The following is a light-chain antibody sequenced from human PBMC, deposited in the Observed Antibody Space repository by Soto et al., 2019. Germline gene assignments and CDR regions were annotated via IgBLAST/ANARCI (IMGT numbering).Light chain of an antibody. CDR1: NSNIGSNK. CDR2: SSN. J-gene: IGLJ1*01. Sequence: QTVVTQPPSASGTPGQRVTISCSGSNSNIGSNKVNWYQQLPGTAPKLLIYSSNQRPSGVHDRFSGSKSGTSASLAISGLQSEDEADYYCATWDDSLRGYVFGTGTKLTVL. CDR3: ATWDDSLRGYV. V-gene: IGLV1-44*01.